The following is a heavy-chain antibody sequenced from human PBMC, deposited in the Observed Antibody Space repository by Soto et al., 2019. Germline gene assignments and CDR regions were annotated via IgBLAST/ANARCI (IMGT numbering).Heavy chain of an antibody. CDR1: GGPFSSYA. V-gene: IGHV1-69*13. D-gene: IGHD4-17*01. J-gene: IGHJ4*02. CDR2: ISPIFGTA. Sequence: SVKVSCRASGGPFSSYAISWVRQAPGQGLEWMGGISPIFGTANHAQKFQGRVTITADESTSTAYMELSSLRSEDTAVYYCARRRDYLFDYWGQGTLVTVSS. CDR3: ARRRDYLFDY.